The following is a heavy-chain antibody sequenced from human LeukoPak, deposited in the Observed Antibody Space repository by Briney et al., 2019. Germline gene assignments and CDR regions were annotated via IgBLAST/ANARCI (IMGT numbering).Heavy chain of an antibody. J-gene: IGHJ4*02. CDR2: IYYSGST. D-gene: IGHD3-22*01. CDR1: GGSISSGGYY. CDR3: ASTDYDSSGLTHDY. V-gene: IGHV4-31*03. Sequence: SETLSLTCTVSGGSISSGGYYWSWIRQHPGKGLEWIEYIYYSGSTYYNPSLKSRVTISVDTSKNQFSLKLSSVTAADTAVYYCASTDYDSSGLTHDYWGQGTLVTVSS.